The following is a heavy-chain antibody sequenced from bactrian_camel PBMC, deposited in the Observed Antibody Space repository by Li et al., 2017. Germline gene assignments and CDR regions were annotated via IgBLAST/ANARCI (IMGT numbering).Heavy chain of an antibody. V-gene: IGHV3S1*01. CDR2: FYTGGGST. D-gene: IGHD3*01. CDR3: AAMGHRWYGPCSQKFALIS. CDR1: GYTYTTHC. J-gene: IGHJ6*01. Sequence: HVQLVESGGGSVKAGGSLRLSCAVSGYTYTTHCMGWFRQAPGKQREGVAAFYTGGGSTYYAESVKGRFILSQDNAKNMVYLQMNNLEPEDTAMYFCAAMGHRWYGPCSQKFALISGARGPRSPSP.